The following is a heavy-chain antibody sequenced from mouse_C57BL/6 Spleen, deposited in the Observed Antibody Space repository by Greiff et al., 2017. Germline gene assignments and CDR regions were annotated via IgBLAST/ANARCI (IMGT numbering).Heavy chain of an antibody. CDR3: ARGRNFDY. CDR2: IYPSDSET. Sequence: QVQLKQPGAELVRPGSSVKLSCKASGYTFTSYWMDWVKQRPGQGLEWIGNIYPSDSETHYNQKFKDKATLTVDKSSSTAYMQLSSLTSEDSAVYYCARGRNFDYWGQGTTLTVSS. CDR1: GYTFTSYW. V-gene: IGHV1-61*01. D-gene: IGHD1-1*01. J-gene: IGHJ2*01.